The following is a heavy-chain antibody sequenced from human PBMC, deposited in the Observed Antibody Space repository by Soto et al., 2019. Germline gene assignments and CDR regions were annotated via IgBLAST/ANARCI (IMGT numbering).Heavy chain of an antibody. D-gene: IGHD2-15*01. CDR1: GGTFSSYA. Sequence: QVQLVQSGAEVKKPGSSVKVSCKASGGTFSSYAISWVRQAPGQGLEWMGWIIPIFGTANYAQKFQGRVTITADESTITAYMELSSLRSEDTAVYYCARDLGYCSGGSFDSVWPSDYYYYGIDVWGQGHTVTDSS. CDR3: ARDLGYCSGGSFDSVWPSDYYYYGIDV. J-gene: IGHJ6*02. V-gene: IGHV1-69*01. CDR2: IIPIFGTA.